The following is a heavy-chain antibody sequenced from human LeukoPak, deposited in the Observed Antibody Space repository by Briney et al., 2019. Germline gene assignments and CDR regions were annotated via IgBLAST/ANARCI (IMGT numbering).Heavy chain of an antibody. Sequence: ASVKVSCRASGYTFTGYYMHWVRQAPGQGLEWMGWINPNSGGTNFAQKFQGRVTMTRDTSISTAYMELSRLTSDDTAVYYCARTVVPATPDYNWFDPWGQGTLVTVSS. V-gene: IGHV1-2*02. CDR1: GYTFTGYY. J-gene: IGHJ5*02. D-gene: IGHD2-15*01. CDR2: INPNSGGT. CDR3: ARTVVPATPDYNWFDP.